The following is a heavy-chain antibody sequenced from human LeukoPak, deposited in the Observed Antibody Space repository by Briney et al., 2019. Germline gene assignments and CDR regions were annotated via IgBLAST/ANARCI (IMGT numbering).Heavy chain of an antibody. Sequence: PGGSLRLSCAASGFTFSDYFMTWIRQAPGKGLEWISYISTSSSYTNYADSVKGRFTISRDNAKNSLYLQMNSLRAEDTAVYYCARDWSRALWGAFDIWGQGTMVTVSS. V-gene: IGHV3-11*06. CDR3: ARDWSRALWGAFDI. D-gene: IGHD3-10*01. CDR2: ISTSSSYT. J-gene: IGHJ3*02. CDR1: GFTFSDYF.